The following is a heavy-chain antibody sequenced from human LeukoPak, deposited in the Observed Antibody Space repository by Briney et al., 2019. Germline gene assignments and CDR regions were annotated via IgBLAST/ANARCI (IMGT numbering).Heavy chain of an antibody. CDR2: SGTSGDT. J-gene: IGHJ4*02. D-gene: IGHD4-23*01. V-gene: IGHV3-23*01. Sequence: GRSRTLARAVSGLTFSTSPMSWVRPAAGNWLEWVSTSGTSGDTYYADSVKGRFTISRDNSQSTLSLQMANLRVEDTAVYYCATKTPRNYPYDYWGQGTLVTVSP. CDR3: ATKTPRNYPYDY. CDR1: GLTFSTSP.